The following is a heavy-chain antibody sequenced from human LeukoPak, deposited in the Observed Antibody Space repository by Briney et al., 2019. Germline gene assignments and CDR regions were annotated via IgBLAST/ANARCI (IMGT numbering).Heavy chain of an antibody. CDR2: IYYSGST. J-gene: IGHJ6*02. CDR3: ARKVVAAPIPYYYYGMDV. D-gene: IGHD6-6*01. Sequence: PSETLSLTCTVSGGSISSSSYYWGWIRQPPGKGLEWIGSIYYSGSTYYNPSLKSRVTISVDTSKNQLSLKLSSVTAADTAVYYCARKVVAAPIPYYYYGMDVWGQGTTVTVSS. V-gene: IGHV4-39*01. CDR1: GGSISSSSYY.